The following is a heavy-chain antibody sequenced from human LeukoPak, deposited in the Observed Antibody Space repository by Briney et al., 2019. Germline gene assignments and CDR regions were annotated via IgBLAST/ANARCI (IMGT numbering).Heavy chain of an antibody. Sequence: SETLSLTCTVSGGSASSGSYYWSWIRQPPGKGLEWIGYIYYSGSTNYNPSLKSRVTISVDTSKNQFSLKLSSVTAADTAVYYCARDADFWSGYYAFDIWGQGTMVTVSS. V-gene: IGHV4-61*01. CDR3: ARDADFWSGYYAFDI. J-gene: IGHJ3*02. CDR2: IYYSGST. D-gene: IGHD3-3*01. CDR1: GGSASSGSYY.